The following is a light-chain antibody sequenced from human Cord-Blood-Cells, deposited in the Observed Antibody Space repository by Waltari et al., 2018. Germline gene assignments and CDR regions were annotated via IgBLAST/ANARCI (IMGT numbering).Light chain of an antibody. V-gene: IGKV2-28*01. Sequence: DIVMTQSPLSLPVTPGEPASISCRSSQSLLHSNGYNYLDWYLQKPGQSPQLLIYLGSNRASGVPDRFSGSWSGTDFTLKISRVEAEDVGVYYCMQALQTPWTFGQGTKVEIK. J-gene: IGKJ1*01. CDR3: MQALQTPWT. CDR2: LGS. CDR1: QSLLHSNGYNY.